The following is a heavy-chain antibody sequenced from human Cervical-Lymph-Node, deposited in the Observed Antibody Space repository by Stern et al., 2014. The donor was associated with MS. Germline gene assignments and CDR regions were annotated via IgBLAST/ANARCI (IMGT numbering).Heavy chain of an antibody. CDR3: AKEAVFGVVIIGRAFDV. V-gene: IGHV3-23*04. J-gene: IGHJ3*01. D-gene: IGHD3-3*01. Sequence: EVHLVESGGGLVQPGGSLRLSCAAPGLTFSIYAMTWVRQAPGKGLESVSTISGGGGTTYYADSVKGRFTISRDNSKNTLYLQMNSLRVEDTAVYYCAKEAVFGVVIIGRAFDVWGQGTMVTVSS. CDR2: ISGGGGTT. CDR1: GLTFSIYA.